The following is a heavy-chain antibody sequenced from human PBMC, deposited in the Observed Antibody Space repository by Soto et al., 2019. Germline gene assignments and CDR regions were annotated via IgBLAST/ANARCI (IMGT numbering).Heavy chain of an antibody. CDR3: AKERTYYYGSGSYHHYGMDL. CDR2: IRGSGGST. Sequence: EVQLLESGGGLVQPGGSLRLSCAASGFTFSSYAMSWVRQAPGKGLEWVSSIRGSGGSTQYADSVKGRFTISRDNSKNTLYLQMNSLRAEDTAVYYCAKERTYYYGSGSYHHYGMDLWGQGTTDTVSS. J-gene: IGHJ6*02. D-gene: IGHD3-10*01. CDR1: GFTFSSYA. V-gene: IGHV3-23*01.